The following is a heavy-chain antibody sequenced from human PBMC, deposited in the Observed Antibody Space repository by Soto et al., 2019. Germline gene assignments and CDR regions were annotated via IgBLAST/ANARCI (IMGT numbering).Heavy chain of an antibody. Sequence: PGESLKISCKGSGYSFTSYWIGWVRQMPGKGLEWMGIIYPGDSDTRYSPSFQGQVTISADKSISTAYLQWSSLKASDTAMYYCARPGQGGYCSGGSCYPHWGFQHWGQGTLVTVSS. J-gene: IGHJ1*01. V-gene: IGHV5-51*01. CDR1: GYSFTSYW. D-gene: IGHD2-15*01. CDR2: IYPGDSDT. CDR3: ARPGQGGYCSGGSCYPHWGFQH.